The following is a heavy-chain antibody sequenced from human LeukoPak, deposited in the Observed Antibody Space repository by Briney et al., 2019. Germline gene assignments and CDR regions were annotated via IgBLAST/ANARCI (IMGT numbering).Heavy chain of an antibody. D-gene: IGHD2-21*02. CDR2: ISSSGSTI. J-gene: IGHJ4*02. V-gene: IGHV3-11*04. Sequence: PGGSLRLSCVASGFTLSDYYMSWMRQAPGKGLEWVSYISSSGSTIYYADSVKGRFTISRDNAKNSLYLQMNSLRAEDTAVYYCATTYCGGDCYSWSWYYWGQGTLVTVSS. CDR1: GFTLSDYY. CDR3: ATTYCGGDCYSWSWYY.